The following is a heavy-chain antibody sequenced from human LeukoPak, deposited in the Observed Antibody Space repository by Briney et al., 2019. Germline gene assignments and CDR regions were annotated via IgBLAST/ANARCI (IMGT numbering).Heavy chain of an antibody. J-gene: IGHJ5*02. CDR2: IIPILGIA. CDR3: AREVHGDYVLSFDP. V-gene: IGHV1-69*04. CDR1: GGTFSSYA. Sequence: SVKVSCKASGGTFSSYAISWVRQAPGQGLEWMGRIIPILGIANYAQKFQGRVTITADKSTSTAYMELSSLRSEDTAVYYCAREVHGDYVLSFDPWGQGTLVTVSS. D-gene: IGHD4-17*01.